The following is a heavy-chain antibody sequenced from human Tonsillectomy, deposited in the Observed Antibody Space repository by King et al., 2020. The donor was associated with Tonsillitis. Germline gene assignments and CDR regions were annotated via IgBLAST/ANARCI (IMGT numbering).Heavy chain of an antibody. Sequence: VQLVESGGGLVQPGGSLRLSCAASGFTFNSHWMHWVRQAPGKGLVWVSRLTSDGSSTSYADPVTGRFTISRDNAKNTLYLKMNSLRDEDTALYYCARETSGDDALDYWGQGTLATVSS. J-gene: IGHJ4*02. D-gene: IGHD4-17*01. CDR1: GFTFNSHW. CDR3: ARETSGDDALDY. CDR2: LTSDGSST. V-gene: IGHV3-74*01.